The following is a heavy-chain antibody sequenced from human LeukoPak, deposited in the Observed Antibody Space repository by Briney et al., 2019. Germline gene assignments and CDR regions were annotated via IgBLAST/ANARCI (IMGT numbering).Heavy chain of an antibody. CDR1: GGSISSSSYY. V-gene: IGHV3-21*04. Sequence: PSETLSLTCTVSGGSISSSSYYWGWIRQPPGKGLEWVSSIGSSGAYIYYADSVKGRFTISRDNAKNSLYLQMNSLRAEDTAVYYCAKDPQNTLRGPYSGYDYRDAFDIWGQGTMVTVSS. D-gene: IGHD5-12*01. CDR3: AKDPQNTLRGPYSGYDYRDAFDI. J-gene: IGHJ3*02. CDR2: IGSSGAYI.